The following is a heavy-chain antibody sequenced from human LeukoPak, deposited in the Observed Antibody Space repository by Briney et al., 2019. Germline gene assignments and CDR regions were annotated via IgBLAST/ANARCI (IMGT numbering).Heavy chain of an antibody. J-gene: IGHJ6*02. CDR3: ARVQKDSSGWSAHYYYGMDV. Sequence: SETLSLTCTVSGGFISSYYWSWIRQPPGKGLEWIGYIYYSGSTNYNPSLKSRVTISVDTFKNQFSLKLSSVTAADTAVYYCARVQKDSSGWSAHYYYGMDVWGQGTTVTVSS. CDR1: GGFISSYY. V-gene: IGHV4-59*01. CDR2: IYYSGST. D-gene: IGHD6-19*01.